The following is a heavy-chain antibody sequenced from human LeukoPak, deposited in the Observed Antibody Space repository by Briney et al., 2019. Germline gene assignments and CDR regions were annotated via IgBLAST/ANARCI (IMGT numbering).Heavy chain of an antibody. J-gene: IGHJ4*02. Sequence: PSETLSLTCTVSGGSISTYYWTWIRQPPGKGLEWIGYIYYSGSTNYNPSLKSRVTISVDTSKNQFSLKLSSVTAADTAVYYCARAGYQLLLDYWGQGTLVTVSS. D-gene: IGHD2-2*01. CDR3: ARAGYQLLLDY. V-gene: IGHV4-59*01. CDR1: GGSISTYY. CDR2: IYYSGST.